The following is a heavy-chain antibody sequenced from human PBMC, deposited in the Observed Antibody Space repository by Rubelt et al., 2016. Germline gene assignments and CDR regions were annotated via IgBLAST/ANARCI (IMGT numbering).Heavy chain of an antibody. CDR3: ARDGADH. CDR2: GSGGST. V-gene: IGHV3-23*01. Sequence: GSGGSTYYADSVKGRFTISRDNSKNTLYLQMNSLRAEDTAVYYCARDGADHWGQGTLVTVSS. J-gene: IGHJ4*02.